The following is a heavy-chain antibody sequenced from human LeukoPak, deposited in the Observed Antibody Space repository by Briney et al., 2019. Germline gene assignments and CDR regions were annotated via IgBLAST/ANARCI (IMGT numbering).Heavy chain of an antibody. CDR1: GFTFSSYG. V-gene: IGHV3-30*02. D-gene: IGHD5-18*01. J-gene: IGHJ4*02. CDR2: IRYDGSNK. Sequence: GGSLRLSCAASGFTFSSYGMHWVRQAPGKGLEWVAFIRYDGSNKYYADSVKGRFTISRDNSKDTLYLQMNSLRAEDTAVYYCGKSRGYRYGYEAYFDYWGQGTLVTVSS. CDR3: GKSRGYRYGYEAYFDY.